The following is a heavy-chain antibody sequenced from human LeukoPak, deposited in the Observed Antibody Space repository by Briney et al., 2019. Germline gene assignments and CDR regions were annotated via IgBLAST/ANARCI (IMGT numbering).Heavy chain of an antibody. Sequence: GASVNLSCNASGSTFTAYYVHWVRQAPGQGRECMGWINSNIGDTNYAPKFQGRVTMTRDTSISTAYRVLSRLRSDDTAVYSCARSREHSFDIWGQGTMVTVSS. J-gene: IGHJ3*02. V-gene: IGHV1-2*02. D-gene: IGHD1-26*01. CDR3: ARSREHSFDI. CDR1: GSTFTAYY. CDR2: INSNIGDT.